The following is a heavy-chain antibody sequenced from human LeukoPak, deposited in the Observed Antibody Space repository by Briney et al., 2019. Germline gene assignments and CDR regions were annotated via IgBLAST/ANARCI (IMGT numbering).Heavy chain of an antibody. D-gene: IGHD3/OR15-3a*01. CDR3: AKVRGLYYYYGMDV. Sequence: GGSLRLSCAASGFVFSSYAMSWVRQAPGKGLEWVSDISGSGATTSFADSVKGRFTISRDNSKNTLYLQMNILRAEDTAVYYCAKVRGLYYYYGMDVWGQGTTVTVSS. CDR1: GFVFSSYA. V-gene: IGHV3-23*01. J-gene: IGHJ6*02. CDR2: ISGSGATT.